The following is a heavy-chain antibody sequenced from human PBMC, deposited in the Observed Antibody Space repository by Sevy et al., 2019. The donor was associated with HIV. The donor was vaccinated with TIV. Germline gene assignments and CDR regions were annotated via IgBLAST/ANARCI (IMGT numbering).Heavy chain of an antibody. Sequence: GGSLRLSCAASGFTFSRYAMNWVRQAPGKGLEWVSAISGSAGSTYYADSVEGRFTISRDNSKNTLFLQMNSLRVEDTALYYCAKGDRTFYGTDVWGQGTTVTSP. CDR1: GFTFSRYA. V-gene: IGHV3-23*01. CDR2: ISGSAGST. J-gene: IGHJ6*02. D-gene: IGHD3-22*01. CDR3: AKGDRTFYGTDV.